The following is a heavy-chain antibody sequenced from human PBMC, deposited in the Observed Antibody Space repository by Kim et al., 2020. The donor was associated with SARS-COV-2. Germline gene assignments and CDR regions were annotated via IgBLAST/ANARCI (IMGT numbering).Heavy chain of an antibody. D-gene: IGHD3-10*01. CDR3: TRGNYGSWDSDAFDI. CDR2: IRSKAYGGTT. V-gene: IGHV3-49*03. J-gene: IGHJ3*02. CDR1: GFTFGDYA. Sequence: GGSLRLSCTASGFTFGDYAMSWFRQAPGKGLEWVGFIRSKAYGGTTEDAASVKGRFTISRDDSKSIAYLQMNSLKTEDTAVYYCTRGNYGSWDSDAFDIWGQGTMVTVSS.